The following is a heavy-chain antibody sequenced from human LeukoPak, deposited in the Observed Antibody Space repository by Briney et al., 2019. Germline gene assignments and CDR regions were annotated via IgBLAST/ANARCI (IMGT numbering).Heavy chain of an antibody. CDR2: IRSQAYGGTI. CDR1: GFTFSSYW. J-gene: IGHJ3*02. CDR3: ARGGDFGVPAPLGIDAFDI. V-gene: IGHV3-49*04. Sequence: GGSLRLSCATSGFTFSSYWMHWVRQAPGKGLEWLGFIRSQAYGGTIEYAASVKGRFSISRDNSKSIADLQINSLKTEDTAVYYCARGGDFGVPAPLGIDAFDIWGQGTMVTVSS. D-gene: IGHD2-2*01.